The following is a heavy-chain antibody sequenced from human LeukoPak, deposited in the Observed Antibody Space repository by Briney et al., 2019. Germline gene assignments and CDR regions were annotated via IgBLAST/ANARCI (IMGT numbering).Heavy chain of an antibody. CDR1: GGSISSGGYY. D-gene: IGHD5-24*01. CDR2: IYYNGST. V-gene: IGHV4-31*03. J-gene: IGHJ4*02. CDR3: AECRDGYKFDY. Sequence: SETLSLTCTVSGGSISSGGYYWSWIRQHPGKGLEWIGYIYYNGSTYHNPSLKSRVTISVDTSKNQFSLKLSSVTAADTAVYYCAECRDGYKFDYWGQGTLVTVSS.